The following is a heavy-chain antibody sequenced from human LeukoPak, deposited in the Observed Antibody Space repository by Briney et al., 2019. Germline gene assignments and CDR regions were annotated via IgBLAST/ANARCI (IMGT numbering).Heavy chain of an antibody. CDR1: GGTFSSYA. CDR3: ARATSLVPAAQYYYMDV. J-gene: IGHJ6*03. D-gene: IGHD2-2*01. Sequence: ASVKVSCKASGGTFSSYAISWVRQAPGQGLEWMGGIIPIFGTANYAQKFQGRVTITTDESTSTAYMELSSLRSEDTAVYYCARATSLVPAAQYYYMDVWGKGTTVTVSS. CDR2: IIPIFGTA. V-gene: IGHV1-69*05.